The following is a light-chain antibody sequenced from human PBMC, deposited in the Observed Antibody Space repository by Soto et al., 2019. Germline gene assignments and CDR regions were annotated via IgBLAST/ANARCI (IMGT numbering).Light chain of an antibody. V-gene: IGKV1-5*01. CDR3: QHYNSLSS. CDR1: QSISRY. J-gene: IGKJ3*01. CDR2: DAS. Sequence: DIQMTQSPSTLSASVGDRVTITCRASQSISRYLAWYQKKPGEAPKLLIYDASSLQSGVSSRFSASGSGTEFSLYISSLQPDDFATYYCQHYNSLSSFGPGTKVEIK.